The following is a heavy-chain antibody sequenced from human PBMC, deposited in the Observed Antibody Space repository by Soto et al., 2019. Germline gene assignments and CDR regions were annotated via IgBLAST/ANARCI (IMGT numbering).Heavy chain of an antibody. D-gene: IGHD2-2*01. CDR2: IKQDGSEK. J-gene: IGHJ4*02. V-gene: IGHV3-7*01. CDR3: ATSRTFDY. CDR1: GFTFRSYW. Sequence: GSLGLSCVVSGFTFRSYWVNWVRQAPGKGLEWVANIKQDGSEKYYVDSAKGRFTISRDNAKNSLYLQMNNLSAEDTAIYYCATSRTFDYWGQGTLVTVSS.